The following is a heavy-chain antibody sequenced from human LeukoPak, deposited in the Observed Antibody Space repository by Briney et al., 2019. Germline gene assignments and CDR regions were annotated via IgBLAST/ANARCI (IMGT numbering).Heavy chain of an antibody. CDR2: ISSSSSTI. J-gene: IGHJ4*02. CDR3: ARARIQYDFWSGYYGY. V-gene: IGHV3-48*01. D-gene: IGHD3-3*01. CDR1: GFTFCSYS. Sequence: GGSLRLSCAASGFTFCSYSMNWVRQAPGKGLEWVSYISSSSSTIYYADSVKGRFTISRDNAKNSLYLQMNSLRAEDTAVYYCARARIQYDFWSGYYGYWGQGTLVTVSS.